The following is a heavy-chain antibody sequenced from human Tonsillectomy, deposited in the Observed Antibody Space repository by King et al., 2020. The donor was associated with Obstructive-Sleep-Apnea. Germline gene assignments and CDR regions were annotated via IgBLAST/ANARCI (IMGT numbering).Heavy chain of an antibody. CDR2: IYTGDSDS. CDR3: ARPGYYYDSTSGAFDI. J-gene: IGHJ3*02. Sequence: QLVQSGAEVKKPGESLKISCKGSGYSFTSYWIGWVRQMPGKGLEWMGIIYTGDSDSRYSPSFQGQVTISAAKSISTAYLQWSSLKASDTAMYYCARPGYYYDSTSGAFDIWGQGTMVTVSS. D-gene: IGHD3-22*01. CDR1: GYSFTSYW. V-gene: IGHV5-51*01.